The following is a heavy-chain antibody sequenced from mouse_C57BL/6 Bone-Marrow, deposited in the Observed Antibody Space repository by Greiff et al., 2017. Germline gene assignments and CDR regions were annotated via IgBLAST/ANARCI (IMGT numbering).Heavy chain of an antibody. CDR3: ARLGFPYYGSSYGYFDV. CDR2: IYPGSGNT. J-gene: IGHJ1*03. D-gene: IGHD1-1*01. Sequence: VQLQQSGAELVRPGASVKLSCKASGYTFTDYYINWVKQRPGQGLEWIARIYPGSGNTYYNEKFKGKATLTAEKSSSTAYMQLSSLTSEDSAVYFCARLGFPYYGSSYGYFDVWGTGTTVTVSS. V-gene: IGHV1-76*01. CDR1: GYTFTDYY.